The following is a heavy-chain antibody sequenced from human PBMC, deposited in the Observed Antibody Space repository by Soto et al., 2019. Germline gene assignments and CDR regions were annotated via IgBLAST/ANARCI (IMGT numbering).Heavy chain of an antibody. Sequence: PSQTLSLTCAISGDSVSSNSAAWNWIRQSPSRGLEWLGRTYYRSKWYNDYAVSMKSRITINPDTSKNQFSLQLNSVTPEDTAVYYCARGYCSSTSCYSYYYYGMDACDKATTRTVSS. CDR2: TYYRSKWYN. J-gene: IGHJ6*04. CDR3: ARGYCSSTSCYSYYYYGMDA. D-gene: IGHD2-2*02. CDR1: GDSVSSNSAA. V-gene: IGHV6-1*01.